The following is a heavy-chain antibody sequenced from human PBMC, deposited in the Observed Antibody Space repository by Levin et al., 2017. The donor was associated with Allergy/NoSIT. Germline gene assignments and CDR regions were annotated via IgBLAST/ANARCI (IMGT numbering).Heavy chain of an antibody. J-gene: IGHJ4*02. D-gene: IGHD2-21*01. CDR3: AKSPRAYCGGDCYFDY. V-gene: IGHV3-30*18. CDR2: ISYDGSNK. Sequence: GGSLRLSCAASGFTFSSYGMHWVRQAPGKGLEWVAVISYDGSNKYYADSVKGRFTISRDNSKNTLYLQMNSLRAEDTAVYYCAKSPRAYCGGDCYFDYWGQGTLVTVSS. CDR1: GFTFSSYG.